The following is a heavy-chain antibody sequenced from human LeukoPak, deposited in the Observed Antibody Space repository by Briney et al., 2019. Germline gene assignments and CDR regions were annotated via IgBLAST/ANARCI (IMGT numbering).Heavy chain of an antibody. V-gene: IGHV3-33*01. J-gene: IGHJ5*02. D-gene: IGHD3-22*01. CDR1: GFTFSSYG. CDR3: ARYYDSSGYMWFDP. CDR2: IWYDGSNK. Sequence: GGSLRLSCAASGFTFSSYGMHGVRQAPGKGLEWVAVIWYDGSNKYYADSVKGRFTISRDNSKNTLYLQMNSLRAEDTAVYYCARYYDSSGYMWFDPWGQGTLVTVSS.